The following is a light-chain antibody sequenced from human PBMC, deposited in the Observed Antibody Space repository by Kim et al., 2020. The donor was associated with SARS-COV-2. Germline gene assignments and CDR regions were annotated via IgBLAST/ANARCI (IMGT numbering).Light chain of an antibody. CDR1: SLRRYY. J-gene: IGLJ1*01. CDR2: GKN. Sequence: ALGQTLRITCQGDSLRRYYASWYQQKPGQAPVLVIYGKNNRPSGIPDRFSGSSSGNTASLTITGAQAEDEADYYCNSRDSSGNHYVFGTGTKVTVL. V-gene: IGLV3-19*01. CDR3: NSRDSSGNHYV.